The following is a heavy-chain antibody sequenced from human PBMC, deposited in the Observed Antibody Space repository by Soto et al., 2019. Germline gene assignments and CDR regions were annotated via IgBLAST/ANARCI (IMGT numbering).Heavy chain of an antibody. J-gene: IGHJ5*02. V-gene: IGHV4-59*12. D-gene: IGHD3-10*01. CDR1: GGSISSYY. CDR2: IYYSGST. Sequence: SETLSLTCTVSGGSISSYYWSWIRQPPGKGLEWIGYIYYSGSTNYNPSLKSRVTISVDTSKNQFSLKLSSVTAADTAVYYCALRITMVRGLNHWGQGTLVTVS. CDR3: ALRITMVRGLNH.